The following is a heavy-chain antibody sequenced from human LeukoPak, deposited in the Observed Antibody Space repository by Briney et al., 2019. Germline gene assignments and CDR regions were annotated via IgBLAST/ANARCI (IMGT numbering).Heavy chain of an antibody. V-gene: IGHV3-30*18. CDR2: ISYDGSNK. J-gene: IGHJ4*02. CDR1: GFTFSSYG. D-gene: IGHD6-13*01. CDR3: AKGSSSGYFDYFDY. Sequence: GRSLRLSCAASGFTFSSYGMHWVRQAPGKGLEWVAVISYDGSNKYYADSVKGRFTISRDNSKNTLYLQMNSLRAEDTAVYYCAKGSSSGYFDYFDYRGQGTLVTVSS.